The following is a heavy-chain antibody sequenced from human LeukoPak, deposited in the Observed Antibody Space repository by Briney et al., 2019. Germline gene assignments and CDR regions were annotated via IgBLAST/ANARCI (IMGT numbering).Heavy chain of an antibody. CDR1: GGTFSSYA. J-gene: IGHJ4*02. D-gene: IGHD6-13*01. CDR3: ARSLQQQLGSFDY. Sequence: SVKVSCKTSGGTFSSYAISWVRQAPGQGLEWMGRIIPIFGIANYAQKFQGRVTITADKSTSTAYMELSSLRSEDTAVYYCARSLQQQLGSFDYWGQGTLVTVSS. V-gene: IGHV1-69*04. CDR2: IIPIFGIA.